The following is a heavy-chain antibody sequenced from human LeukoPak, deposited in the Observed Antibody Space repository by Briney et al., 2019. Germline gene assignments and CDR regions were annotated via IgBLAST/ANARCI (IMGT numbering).Heavy chain of an antibody. CDR1: GASIISYY. CDR3: ARHRYYDILTGYFQPDAFDI. CDR2: IFNTGST. Sequence: SETLSLTCTVSGASIISYYWSWVRLPPGKGLEWIGYIFNTGSTNYNPSLKSRVTISMDTSQMQFSLRLNSVAAADTAVYYCARHRYYDILTGYFQPDAFDIWGQGTMVTVSS. D-gene: IGHD3-9*01. J-gene: IGHJ3*02. V-gene: IGHV4-59*08.